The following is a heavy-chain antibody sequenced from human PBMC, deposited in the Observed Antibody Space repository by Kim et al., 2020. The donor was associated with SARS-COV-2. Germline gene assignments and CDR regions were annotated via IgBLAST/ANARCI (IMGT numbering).Heavy chain of an antibody. V-gene: IGHV3-48*02. CDR3: SRRVGNSRAFDV. Sequence: GGSLRLSCAASGFTFSHHSMDWVRQAPGKGLEWVSYISGSSGSTSYVDSVKGRFTISRDDAKNSLYLQMNSLRDEDTAVYYCSRRVGNSRAFDVRGQGTMVTVSS. CDR2: ISGSSGST. J-gene: IGHJ3*01. CDR1: GFTFSHHS. D-gene: IGHD1-7*01.